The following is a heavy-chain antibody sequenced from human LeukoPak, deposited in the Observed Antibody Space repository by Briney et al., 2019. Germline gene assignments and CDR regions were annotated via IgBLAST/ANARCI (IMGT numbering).Heavy chain of an antibody. V-gene: IGHV4-59*01. CDR1: GGSISSYY. CDR3: ASGEMATIAAAFDI. J-gene: IGHJ3*02. D-gene: IGHD5-24*01. CDR2: IYYSGST. Sequence: SETLSLTCTVSGGSISSYYWSWIRQPPGKGLEWIGYIYYSGSTNYNPSLKSRVTISVDTSKNQFSLKLSSVTAADTAVYYCASGEMATIAAAFDIWGQGTMVTVSS.